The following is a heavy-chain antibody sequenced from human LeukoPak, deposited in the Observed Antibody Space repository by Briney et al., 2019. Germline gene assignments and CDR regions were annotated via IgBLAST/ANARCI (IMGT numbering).Heavy chain of an antibody. CDR3: AKDLSIAAAGSSVDY. Sequence: GGSLRPSCAASGFTFSSFAMGGVRQAPGKGREWVSAISGSGGSTYYADSVKGRFTISRDNSKNTLYLQMNSLRAEDTAVYYCAKDLSIAAAGSSVDYWGQGTLVTVSS. J-gene: IGHJ4*02. CDR1: GFTFSSFA. D-gene: IGHD6-13*01. CDR2: ISGSGGST. V-gene: IGHV3-23*01.